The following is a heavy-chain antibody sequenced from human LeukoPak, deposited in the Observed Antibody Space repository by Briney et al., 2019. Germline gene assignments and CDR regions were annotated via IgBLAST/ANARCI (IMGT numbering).Heavy chain of an antibody. J-gene: IGHJ3*02. CDR1: GFTFSSYS. V-gene: IGHV3-21*01. CDR2: ISSSSSYI. D-gene: IGHD6-13*01. Sequence: GGSLRLSCAASGFTFSSYSMNWVRQAPGKGLEWVSSISSSSSYIYYADSVKGRFAISRDNAKNSLYLQMNSLRAEDTAVYYCAREYISSWYDDAFDIWGQGTMVTVSS. CDR3: AREYISSWYDDAFDI.